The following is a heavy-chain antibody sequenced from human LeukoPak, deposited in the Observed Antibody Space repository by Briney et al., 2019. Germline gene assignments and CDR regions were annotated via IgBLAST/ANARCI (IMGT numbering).Heavy chain of an antibody. V-gene: IGHV3-23*01. CDR3: AKGRAGEWEPTFDY. J-gene: IGHJ4*02. D-gene: IGHD1-26*01. Sequence: GGSLRLSCAASGFTFSSYAMSWVRQAPGKGLEWVSAISGSDGSTYYADSVKGRFTISRDNSKNTLYLQMNSLRAEDTAVYYCAKGRAGEWEPTFDYWGQGTLVTVSS. CDR1: GFTFSSYA. CDR2: ISGSDGST.